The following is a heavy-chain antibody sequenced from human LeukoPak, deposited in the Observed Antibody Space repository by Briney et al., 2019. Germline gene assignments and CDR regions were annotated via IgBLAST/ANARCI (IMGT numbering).Heavy chain of an antibody. CDR2: INPNSGGT. Sequence: ASVKVSCKASGYTFTGYYMHWLRQAPGQGLEWMGWINPNSGGTNYAQKFQGRVTMTRDTSISTAYMELSRLRFDDTAVYYCARVGRLQGTNGYWGQGTLVTVSP. CDR3: ARVGRLQGTNGY. CDR1: GYTFTGYY. V-gene: IGHV1-2*02. D-gene: IGHD4-4*01. J-gene: IGHJ4*02.